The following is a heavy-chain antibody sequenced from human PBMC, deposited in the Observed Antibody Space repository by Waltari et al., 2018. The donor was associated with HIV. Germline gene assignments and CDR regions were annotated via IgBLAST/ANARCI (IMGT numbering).Heavy chain of an antibody. V-gene: IGHV1-2*02. CDR3: ARPNYDSSGSDAFDI. D-gene: IGHD3-22*01. CDR2: INPNSGGT. J-gene: IGHJ3*02. CDR1: RYTFIGSY. Sequence: QVQLVQSGAEVQKPGASVKVSCQASRYTFIGSYMHWVRQAPGQGLEWMGWINPNSGGTNYAQKFQGRVTMTRDTSISTAYMELSRLRSDDTAVYYCARPNYDSSGSDAFDIWGQGTMVTVSS.